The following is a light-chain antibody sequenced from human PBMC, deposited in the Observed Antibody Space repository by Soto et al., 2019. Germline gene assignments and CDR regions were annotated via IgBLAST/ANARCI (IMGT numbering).Light chain of an antibody. J-gene: IGLJ2*01. CDR3: GAWDTSLSGGV. CDR1: SSNIGSDF. Sequence: QSVLTQPTSVSAAPGQKVTISCSGSSSNIGSDFVSCYQQLPRTTPKHLIYEDNKRPSGIPDRFSGVKSGTSATLGITGLQTGDEADYYCGAWDTSLSGGVFGGGTKLTVL. V-gene: IGLV1-51*02. CDR2: EDN.